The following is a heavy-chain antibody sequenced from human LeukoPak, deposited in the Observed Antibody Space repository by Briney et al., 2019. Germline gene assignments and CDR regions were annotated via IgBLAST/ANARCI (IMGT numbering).Heavy chain of an antibody. CDR3: AKSTTSGDYVWGSYRSLDY. CDR2: ISGSGGIP. J-gene: IGHJ4*02. Sequence: PGGSLRLSCAASGFTFSSYVMSWVRQAQGKGLEWVSAISGSGGIPYYPYSVNARFTISRDNSNNTLYLQMTSLRAEDTAVYYCAKSTTSGDYVWGSYRSLDYWGQGTLVTVSS. V-gene: IGHV3-23*01. CDR1: GFTFSSYV. D-gene: IGHD3-16*02.